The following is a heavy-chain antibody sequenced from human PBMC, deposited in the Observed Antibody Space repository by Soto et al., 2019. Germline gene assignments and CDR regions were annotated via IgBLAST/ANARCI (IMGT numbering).Heavy chain of an antibody. CDR3: ARGGSSGVTRWFDP. D-gene: IGHD6-19*01. CDR1: GYTFTGYY. CDR2: INPNSGGT. V-gene: IGHV1-2*02. J-gene: IGHJ5*02. Sequence: ASVKVSCKASGYTFTGYYMHWVRQAPGRGLEWMGWINPNSGGTNYAQKFQGRVTMTRDTSISTAYMELSRLRSDDTAVYYCARGGSSGVTRWFDPWGQGTLVTVSS.